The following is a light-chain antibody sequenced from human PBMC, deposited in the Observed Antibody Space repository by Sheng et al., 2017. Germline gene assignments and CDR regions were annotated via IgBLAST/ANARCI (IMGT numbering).Light chain of an antibody. Sequence: EIVMTQSPASLSVSPGERATLSCRASQRISNNLAWYQQKPGQAPRLLIYGASTRATAIPAKFSGSGSGTDFTLTISSLQSEDSAVYYCLQYNNWPYSFGQGTKLEIK. V-gene: IGKV3-15*01. CDR1: QRISNN. CDR2: GAS. J-gene: IGKJ2*03. CDR3: LQYNNWPYS.